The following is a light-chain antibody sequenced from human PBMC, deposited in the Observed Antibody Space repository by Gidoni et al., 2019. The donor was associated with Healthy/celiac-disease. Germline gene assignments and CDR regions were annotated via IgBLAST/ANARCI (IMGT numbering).Light chain of an antibody. CDR3: SSYTSSSTPVV. CDR2: DVL. CDR1: SSDVGGYNY. Sequence: QSALTQPAPVSGSPGQSITISCTGTSSDVGGYNYVSWYQQHPVKAPKLMIYDVLNRPSGVSNRCSGSKSGNTASLTSSGLQAEDEADYYCSSYTSSSTPVVFGGGTKLTVL. J-gene: IGLJ2*01. V-gene: IGLV2-14*01.